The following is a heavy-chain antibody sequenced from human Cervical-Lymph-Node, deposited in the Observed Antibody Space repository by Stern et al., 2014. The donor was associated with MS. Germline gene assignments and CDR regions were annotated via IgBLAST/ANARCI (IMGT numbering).Heavy chain of an antibody. CDR1: GFTFNDYY. D-gene: IGHD1-7*01. Sequence: QVQLVQSGGGLVKPGGSLRLSCAASGFTFNDYYINWIRQAPGKGLEWLSYINPYSSLIDYADSVKGRFTISRDNAKNSLYLQMNSLRAEDTAVYYCARDGRLSGTNAFDIWGQGTMVTVSS. CDR3: ARDGRLSGTNAFDI. CDR2: INPYSSLI. J-gene: IGHJ3*02. V-gene: IGHV3-11*01.